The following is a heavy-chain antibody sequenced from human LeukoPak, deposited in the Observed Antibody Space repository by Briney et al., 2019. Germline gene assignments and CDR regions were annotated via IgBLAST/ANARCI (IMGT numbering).Heavy chain of an antibody. D-gene: IGHD5-18*01. Sequence: PGGSLRLSCAASGFTFSRYAMHWVRQAPGKGLEWVAVISYDGSNKYYADSVKGRFTISRDNSKNTLYLQMNSLRAEDTAVYYCARARGSYVTWDWFDPWGQGTLVTVSS. V-gene: IGHV3-30-3*01. J-gene: IGHJ5*02. CDR3: ARARGSYVTWDWFDP. CDR1: GFTFSRYA. CDR2: ISYDGSNK.